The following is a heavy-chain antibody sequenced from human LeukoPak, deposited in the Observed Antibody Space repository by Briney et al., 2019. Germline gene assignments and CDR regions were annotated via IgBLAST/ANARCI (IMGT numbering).Heavy chain of an antibody. CDR1: GGSISSYY. Sequence: SETLSLTCTVSGGSISSYYWSWIRQPPGKELEWIGYIYYSGSTNYNPSLKSRVTISVDTSKNQFSLKLSSVTAADTAVYYCAREKNDGYFDYWGQGTLVTVSS. J-gene: IGHJ4*02. CDR3: AREKNDGYFDY. D-gene: IGHD3-16*01. CDR2: IYYSGST. V-gene: IGHV4-59*01.